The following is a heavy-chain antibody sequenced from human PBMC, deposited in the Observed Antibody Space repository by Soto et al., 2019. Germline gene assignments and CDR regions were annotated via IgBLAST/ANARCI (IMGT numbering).Heavy chain of an antibody. CDR2: IWYDGSNK. D-gene: IGHD5-12*01. CDR1: GFTFSRYG. CDR3: ARAFRDGYNYVKPLDY. V-gene: IGHV3-33*01. J-gene: IGHJ4*02. Sequence: QVQLVESGGGVVQPGGSLRLSCAASGFTFSRYGMHWVRQAPGKGLEWAAVIWYDGSNKYYADSVKGRFTISRDNSKNTLYLQMNSLRAEDTAVYYCARAFRDGYNYVKPLDYWGQGTLVTVSS.